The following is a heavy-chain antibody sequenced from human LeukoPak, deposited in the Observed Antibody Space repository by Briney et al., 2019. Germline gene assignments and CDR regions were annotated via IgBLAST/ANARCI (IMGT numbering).Heavy chain of an antibody. CDR1: GYTFTSYA. Sequence: GASVKVSCRASGYTFTSYAMNWVRQAPGQGLEWMGWINTNTGNPTYAQGFTGRFVFSLDTSVSTAYLQISSLKAEDTAVYYCARGDDYDFWSGYYTSLGYWGQGTLVTVSS. J-gene: IGHJ4*02. CDR3: ARGDDYDFWSGYYTSLGY. D-gene: IGHD3-3*01. CDR2: INTNTGNP. V-gene: IGHV7-4-1*02.